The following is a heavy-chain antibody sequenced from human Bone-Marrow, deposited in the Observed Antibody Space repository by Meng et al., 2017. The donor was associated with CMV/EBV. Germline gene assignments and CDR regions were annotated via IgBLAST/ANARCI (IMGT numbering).Heavy chain of an antibody. Sequence: GGSLRLSCAASGFTFSSYALHWVRQAPGKRLEWVAVISYDGSNKYYADSVKGRFTISRDNPKNTLFLEMNSLRAEDTAVYYCARDADYDFWSDYYGDNYYYGMDVWGQGTTVTVSS. CDR3: ARDADYDFWSDYYGDNYYYGMDV. CDR1: GFTFSSYA. V-gene: IGHV3-30*04. D-gene: IGHD3-3*01. CDR2: ISYDGSNK. J-gene: IGHJ6*02.